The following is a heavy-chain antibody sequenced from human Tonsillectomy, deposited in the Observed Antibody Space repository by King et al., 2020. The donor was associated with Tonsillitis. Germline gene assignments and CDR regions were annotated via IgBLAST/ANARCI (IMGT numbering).Heavy chain of an antibody. CDR3: AKTGSHSSSTGGIDS. D-gene: IGHD6-6*01. CDR2: ISGSGVST. CDR1: GFAFSSYA. V-gene: IGHV3-23*04. J-gene: IGHJ4*02. Sequence: VQLVESGGALAQPEGSLRLSCAASGFAFSSYAMNWVRQAPGKELEWVSVISGSGVSTYYADSVQGRFTISRDNPKNTLYLQMNSLRAEDTAVYYCAKTGSHSSSTGGIDSWGQGTLVTVSA.